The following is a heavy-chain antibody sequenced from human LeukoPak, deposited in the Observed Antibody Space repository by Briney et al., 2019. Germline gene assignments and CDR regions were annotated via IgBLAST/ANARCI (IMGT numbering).Heavy chain of an antibody. CDR1: GGSISSSSYY. CDR2: IYYSGST. CDR3: ARSLPPMT. J-gene: IGHJ5*02. D-gene: IGHD3-22*01. Sequence: PSETLSLTCTVSGGSISSSSYYWGWIRQPPGKGLEWIGSIYYSGSTYYNPSLKSRVTISVDTSKNQFSLKLSSVTAADTAVYYCARSLPPMTWGQGTLVTVSS. V-gene: IGHV4-39*01.